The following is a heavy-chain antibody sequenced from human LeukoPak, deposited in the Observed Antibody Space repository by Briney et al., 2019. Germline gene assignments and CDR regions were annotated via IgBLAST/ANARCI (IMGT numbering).Heavy chain of an antibody. CDR3: AREGSTAFNI. J-gene: IGHJ3*02. D-gene: IGHD5/OR15-5a*01. V-gene: IGHV3-74*01. CDR2: INSDGSST. Sequence: GGSLRLSCAASGFTFSSFWMHWVRQAPGKGLVWVSRINSDGSSTSYADSVEGRFTISRDNTKNTLYLQMNSLRAEDTAVYCCAREGSTAFNIWGQGTMVTVSS. CDR1: GFTFSSFW.